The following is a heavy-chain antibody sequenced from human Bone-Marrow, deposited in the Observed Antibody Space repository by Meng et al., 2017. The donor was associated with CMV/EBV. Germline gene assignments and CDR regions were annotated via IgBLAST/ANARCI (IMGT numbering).Heavy chain of an antibody. CDR3: ASSSTTTYYYYGMDV. CDR1: GGSISSYY. V-gene: IGHV4-59*01. J-gene: IGHJ6*02. CDR2: IYYSGST. Sequence: SETLSLTCTVSGGSISSYYWSWIRQPPGKGLEWIGYIYYSGSTNYNPSLKSRVTISVDTSKNQFSLKLSSVTAADTAAYYCASSSTTTYYYYGMDVWGQGTTVTVSS. D-gene: IGHD1-26*01.